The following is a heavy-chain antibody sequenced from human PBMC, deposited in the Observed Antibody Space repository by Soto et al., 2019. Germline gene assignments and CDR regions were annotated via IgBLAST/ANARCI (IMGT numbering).Heavy chain of an antibody. CDR2: IYTSGST. J-gene: IGHJ6*02. Sequence: QVQLQESGPGLVKPSETLSLTCTVSGGSISSYYWSWIRQPAGKGLEWIGRIYTSGSTNYNPSLKSRVTRSGDTSKNQFSLKLSSVTAADTAVYYCARDGGIVVVPAAMVVYGMDVWGQGTTVTVSS. V-gene: IGHV4-4*07. CDR1: GGSISSYY. D-gene: IGHD2-2*01. CDR3: ARDGGIVVVPAAMVVYGMDV.